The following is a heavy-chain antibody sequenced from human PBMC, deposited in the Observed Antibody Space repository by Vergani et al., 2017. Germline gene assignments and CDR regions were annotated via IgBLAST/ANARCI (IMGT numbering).Heavy chain of an antibody. J-gene: IGHJ4*02. D-gene: IGHD2-2*01. Sequence: QVQLVESGGGVVQPGRSLRLSCAASGFTFGDHGIHWVRRAPGKGLEWVALISYDGSNKYYADSVKGRFTISRDNSKNTLYLQMNSLRAEDTAVYYCARAPQVVPAAHKPPVDYCGQGTLVTVSS. CDR1: GFTFGDHG. CDR3: ARAPQVVPAAHKPPVDY. CDR2: ISYDGSNK. V-gene: IGHV3-30-3*01.